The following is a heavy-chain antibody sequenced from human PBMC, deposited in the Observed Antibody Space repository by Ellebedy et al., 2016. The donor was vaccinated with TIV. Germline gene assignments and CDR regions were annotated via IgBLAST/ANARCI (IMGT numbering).Heavy chain of an antibody. Sequence: ASVKVSCXASGYTFTGYYVHWVRQAPGQGLEWMGWINPNSGGTNFAQKFQGRVTMTRDTSITTAYMELSRLRSDDTAVYYCARDLIAGYYDSSGYLDYWGQGTLVTVS. V-gene: IGHV1-2*02. CDR3: ARDLIAGYYDSSGYLDY. D-gene: IGHD3-22*01. J-gene: IGHJ4*02. CDR1: GYTFTGYY. CDR2: INPNSGGT.